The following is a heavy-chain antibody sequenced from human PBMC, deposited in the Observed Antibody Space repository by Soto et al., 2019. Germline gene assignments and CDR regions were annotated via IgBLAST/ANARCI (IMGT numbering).Heavy chain of an antibody. CDR2: ISGSGGST. D-gene: IGHD4-17*01. CDR3: AKDRTAVTPNAFDI. V-gene: IGHV3-23*01. CDR1: GFTFSSYA. Sequence: GSLRLSCAASGFTFSSYAMSWVRQAPGKGQEWVSGISGSGGSTYYADSVKGRFTISRDNSKNTLYMQMNSLRAEDTAVYYCAKDRTAVTPNAFDIWGQGTMVTVSS. J-gene: IGHJ3*02.